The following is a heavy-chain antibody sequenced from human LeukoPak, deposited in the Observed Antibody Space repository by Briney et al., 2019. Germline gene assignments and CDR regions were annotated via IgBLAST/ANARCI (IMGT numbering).Heavy chain of an antibody. D-gene: IGHD3-16*01. Sequence: ASVTVSCKASGYTFSDFYIHWVRQAPGQGLEWVGWINPSGGGTNYAPQFQGRVTMARDTSISTAYMELSRLTSDDTAVYYCAKDRRGPKSYYYFYYMDVWAKGPRSPSP. J-gene: IGHJ6*03. V-gene: IGHV1-2*02. CDR3: AKDRRGPKSYYYFYYMDV. CDR2: INPSGGGT. CDR1: GYTFSDFY.